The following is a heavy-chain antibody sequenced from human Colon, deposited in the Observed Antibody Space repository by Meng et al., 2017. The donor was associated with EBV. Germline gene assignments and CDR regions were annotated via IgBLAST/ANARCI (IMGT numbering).Heavy chain of an antibody. D-gene: IGHD1-26*01. CDR3: ARDSGTYEIDY. Sequence: LKGSGPGRVKPSGTLSLTCVASGGSISSSHWWTWIRQAPGKGLEWVGRIRNKANSYSTEYAASVKGRFTVSRDDSKNSLFLQMNSLKTEDTAVYYCARDSGTYEIDYWGQGTLVTVSS. CDR1: GGSISSSHW. CDR2: IRNKANSYST. J-gene: IGHJ4*02. V-gene: IGHV3-72*01.